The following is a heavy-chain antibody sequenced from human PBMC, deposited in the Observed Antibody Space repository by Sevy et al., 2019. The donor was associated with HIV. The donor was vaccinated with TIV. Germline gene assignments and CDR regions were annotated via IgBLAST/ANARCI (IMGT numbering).Heavy chain of an antibody. CDR1: GYTLSQLS. J-gene: IGHJ4*02. CDR3: ATTKDYYDSSGSPFDY. D-gene: IGHD3-22*01. V-gene: IGHV1-24*01. Sequence: ASVKVSCKVSGYTLSQLSMHWVRQAPGKGLEWMGSIDPEDGKIFYAQKFQGRVTMTEDTSTDKAYMDLRSLRSEDTAVYYCATTKDYYDSSGSPFDYWGPGTLVTVSS. CDR2: IDPEDGKI.